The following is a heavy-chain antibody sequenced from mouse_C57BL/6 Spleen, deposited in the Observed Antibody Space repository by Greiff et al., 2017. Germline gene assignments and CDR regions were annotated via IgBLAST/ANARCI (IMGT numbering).Heavy chain of an antibody. D-gene: IGHD1-1*01. J-gene: IGHJ1*03. CDR3: ARYYGSSYDDWYFDV. CDR1: GYAFSSSW. Sequence: VKLMESGPELVKPGASVKISCKASGYAFSSSWMNWVKQRPGKGLEWIGRIYPGDGDTNYNGKFKGKATLTADKSSSTAYMQLSSLTSEDSAVYFCARYYGSSYDDWYFDVWGTGTTVTVSS. V-gene: IGHV1-82*01. CDR2: IYPGDGDT.